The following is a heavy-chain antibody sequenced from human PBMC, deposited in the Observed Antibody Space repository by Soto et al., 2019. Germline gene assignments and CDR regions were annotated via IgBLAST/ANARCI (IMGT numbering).Heavy chain of an antibody. CDR1: GDSISTVDYF. CDR3: ARGRYCLTGRCFPNWFDS. D-gene: IGHD2-15*01. J-gene: IGHJ5*01. V-gene: IGHV4-30-4*01. Sequence: SETLSLTCSVSGDSISTVDYFWAWVRQPPGQALEYIGYIYKSATTYYNPSFESRVAISLDTSKSQFSLNVTSLTAADTAVYFCARGRYCLTGRCFPNWFDSWDKGTRVTVSS. CDR2: IYKSATT.